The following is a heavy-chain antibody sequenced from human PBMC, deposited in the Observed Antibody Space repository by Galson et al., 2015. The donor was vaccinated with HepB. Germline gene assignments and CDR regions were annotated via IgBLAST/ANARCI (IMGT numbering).Heavy chain of an antibody. CDR3: ARYCSSTSCWDAFDI. V-gene: IGHV3-7*01. Sequence: SLRLSCAASGFTFSSYWMSWVRQAPGKGLEWVANIKHDGSEKYYVDSMKGRFTISRDNAKNSLHLQMNSLRAEDTAVYYCARYCSSTSCWDAFDIWGQGTMVTVSS. D-gene: IGHD2-2*01. J-gene: IGHJ3*02. CDR1: GFTFSSYW. CDR2: IKHDGSEK.